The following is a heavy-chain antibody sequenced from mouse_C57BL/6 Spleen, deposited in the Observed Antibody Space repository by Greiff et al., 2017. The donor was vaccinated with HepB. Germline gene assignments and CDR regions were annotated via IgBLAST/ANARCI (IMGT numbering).Heavy chain of an antibody. D-gene: IGHD2-4*01. CDR3: ARRVYYDYDDY. V-gene: IGHV1-80*01. CDR2: IYPGDGDT. J-gene: IGHJ2*01. Sequence: VQLQQSGAELVKPGASVKISCKASGYAFSSYWMNWVKQRPGKGLEWIGQIYPGDGDTNYNGKFKGKATLTADKSSSTAYMQLSSLTSEDSAVYFCARRVYYDYDDYWGQGTTLTVSS. CDR1: GYAFSSYW.